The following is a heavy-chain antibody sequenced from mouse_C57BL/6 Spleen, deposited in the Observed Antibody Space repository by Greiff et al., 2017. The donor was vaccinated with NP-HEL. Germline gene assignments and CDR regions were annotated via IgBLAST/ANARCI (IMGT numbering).Heavy chain of an antibody. CDR3: TRDGDYDVGGFGY. CDR2: ISSGGDYI. CDR1: GFTFSSYA. V-gene: IGHV5-9-1*02. J-gene: IGHJ2*01. Sequence: EVKLMESGEGLVKPGGSLKLSCAASGFTFSSYAMSWVRQTPEKRLEWVAYISSGGDYIYYADTVKGRFTISRDNARNTLYLQMSSLKSEDTAMYYCTRDGDYDVGGFGYWGQGTTLTVSS. D-gene: IGHD2-4*01.